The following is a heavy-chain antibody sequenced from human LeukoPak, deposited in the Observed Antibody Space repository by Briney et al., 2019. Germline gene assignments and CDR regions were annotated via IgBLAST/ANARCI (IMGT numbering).Heavy chain of an antibody. CDR2: INPNSGGT. Sequence: AASVKVSCKASGYTFTGYYMHWVRQAPGQGLEWMGRINPNSGGTNYAQKFQGRVTMTRDTSISTAYMELSRLRSDDTAVYYCARDPPNDFGGKIGLGDDYWGQGTLVAVSS. V-gene: IGHV1-2*06. D-gene: IGHD4-23*01. CDR3: ARDPPNDFGGKIGLGDDY. CDR1: GYTFTGYY. J-gene: IGHJ4*02.